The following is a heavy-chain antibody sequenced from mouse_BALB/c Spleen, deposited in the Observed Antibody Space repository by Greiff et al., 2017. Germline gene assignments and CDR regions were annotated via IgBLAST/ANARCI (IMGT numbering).Heavy chain of an antibody. CDR3: ARQKYYDGLDAMDY. CDR2: ISSGGSYT. Sequence: EVQVEESGADLVKPGGSLKLSCAASGFTFSSYGMPWVRQTPDKRLEWVATISSGGSYTYYPASVKGRFTISRDNAKNTLYLQMSSLKSEDTAMYYCARQKYYDGLDAMDYWGQGTSVTVSS. D-gene: IGHD1-1*01. CDR1: GFTFSSYG. V-gene: IGHV5-6*01. J-gene: IGHJ4*01.